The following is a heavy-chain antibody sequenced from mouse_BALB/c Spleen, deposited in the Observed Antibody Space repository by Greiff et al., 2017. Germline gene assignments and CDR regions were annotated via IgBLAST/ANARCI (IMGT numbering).Heavy chain of an antibody. V-gene: IGHV1S41*01. Sequence: DLVKPGASVTLSCKASGYTFTSYWINWIKQRPGQGLVWIGRIAPGSGSTYYNEMFKGKATLTVDTSSSTAYIQLSSLSSEDSAVYFCASSIHLYAMDDWGQGTSVTVSS. CDR2: IAPGSGST. CDR3: ASSIHLYAMDD. CDR1: GYTFTSYW. J-gene: IGHJ4*01. D-gene: IGHD1-2*01.